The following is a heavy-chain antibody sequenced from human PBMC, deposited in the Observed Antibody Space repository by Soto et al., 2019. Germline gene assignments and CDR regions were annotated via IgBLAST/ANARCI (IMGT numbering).Heavy chain of an antibody. CDR1: GFTFTSSA. J-gene: IGHJ5*02. Sequence: SVKVSCKASGFTFTSSAMQWVRQARGQRLEWIGWIVVGSGNTNYAQKFQERVTITRDMSTSTAYMELSSLRSEDTAVYYCARSRGAAAGINWFDPWGQGTLVTVSS. CDR2: IVVGSGNT. V-gene: IGHV1-58*02. D-gene: IGHD6-13*01. CDR3: ARSRGAAAGINWFDP.